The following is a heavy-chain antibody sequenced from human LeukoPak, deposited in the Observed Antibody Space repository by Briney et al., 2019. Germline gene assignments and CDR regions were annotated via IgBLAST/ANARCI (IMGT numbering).Heavy chain of an antibody. CDR1: GFTFSNAW. V-gene: IGHV3-15*01. CDR3: TLRNRYPRTFDY. Sequence: PGGSLRLSCAASGFTFSNAWMSWVRQAPGKGLEWVGRIKSKTDGGTTDYAAPVKGRFTISRDDSKNTLYLQMNSLKTEDTAVYYCTLRNRYPRTFDYWGQGTLVTVSS. D-gene: IGHD1-14*01. CDR2: IKSKTDGGTT. J-gene: IGHJ4*02.